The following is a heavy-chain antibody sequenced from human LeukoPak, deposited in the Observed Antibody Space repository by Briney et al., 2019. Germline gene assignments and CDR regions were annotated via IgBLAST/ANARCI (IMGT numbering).Heavy chain of an antibody. CDR1: GGSISSYY. D-gene: IGHD3-3*01. CDR2: IYYRGSI. V-gene: IGHV4-59*01. J-gene: IGHJ4*02. CDR3: ARGGYDFWSGYGKFDY. Sequence: SETLSLTCTVSGGSISSYYWSWIRKPPGKGLEWIGYIYYRGSINYNPSLKSRVTISVDTSKNQFSLKLSSVTAADTAVYYCARGGYDFWSGYGKFDYWGQGTLVTVSS.